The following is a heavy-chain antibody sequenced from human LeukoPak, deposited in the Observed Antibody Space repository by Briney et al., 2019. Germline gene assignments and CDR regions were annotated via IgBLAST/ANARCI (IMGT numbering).Heavy chain of an antibody. CDR1: GFPFDDYG. V-gene: IGHV3-20*04. D-gene: IGHD6-19*01. CDR3: ARDIVLIAVAVRGSFDI. J-gene: IGHJ3*02. Sequence: GGSLRLSCAASGFPFDDYGMNWVRQVPGKGLEWVSGINWNGGSTGYADSVKGRFTISRDNAKNSLYLQMNSLRAEDTALYYCARDIVLIAVAVRGSFDIWGQGTMVTVSS. CDR2: INWNGGST.